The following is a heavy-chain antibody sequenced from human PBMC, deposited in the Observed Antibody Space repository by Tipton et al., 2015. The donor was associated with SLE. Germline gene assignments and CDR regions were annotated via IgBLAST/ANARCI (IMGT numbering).Heavy chain of an antibody. J-gene: IGHJ4*02. CDR1: GDSISSSSNY. D-gene: IGHD3-9*01. CDR2: SYYSGST. CDR3: ARLLGASDILTSYYQRYFDH. Sequence: TLSLTCTVSGDSISSSSNYWGWIRQPPGKGLVGIGSSYYSGSTYYNPSLKSRVTISVDTSKNQFSLKVTSVTAADTAVYYGARLLGASDILTSYYQRYFDHWGQGTLVTVSS. V-gene: IGHV4-39*01.